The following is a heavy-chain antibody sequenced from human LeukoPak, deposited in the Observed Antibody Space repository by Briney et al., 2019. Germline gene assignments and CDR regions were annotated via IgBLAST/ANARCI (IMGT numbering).Heavy chain of an antibody. Sequence: PGGSLRLSCAASGFTFSSYGMNWVRQAPGKGLEWVSGISGDAGRTYYADSVKGRFTIYRDNSKNTLYLQMNSLRPEDTAIYYCAKAALGGGSPKGDYYYMDVWGKGTTVTFSS. CDR3: AKAALGGGSPKGDYYYMDV. V-gene: IGHV3-23*01. D-gene: IGHD3-16*01. CDR2: ISGDAGRT. CDR1: GFTFSSYG. J-gene: IGHJ6*03.